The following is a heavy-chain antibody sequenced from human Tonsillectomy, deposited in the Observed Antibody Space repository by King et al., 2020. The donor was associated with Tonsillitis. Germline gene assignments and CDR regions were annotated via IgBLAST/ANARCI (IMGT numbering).Heavy chain of an antibody. V-gene: IGHV5-51*01. J-gene: IGHJ3*01. CDR3: ARKWGDNAFDV. CDR2: IYPGDSDT. Sequence: VQLVESGAEVKKPGESLKISCKGSGYSFTNYWIGWVRRMPGKGLEWMGIIYPGDSDTIYSPSFQGQVTISADKSITTAYLQWSSLKASDTAMYHCARKWGDNAFDVWGQGTMVTVSS. D-gene: IGHD3-16*01. CDR1: GYSFTNYW.